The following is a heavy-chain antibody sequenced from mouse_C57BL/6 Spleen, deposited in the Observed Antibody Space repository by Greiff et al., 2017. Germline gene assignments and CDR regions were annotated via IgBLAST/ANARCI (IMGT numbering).Heavy chain of an antibody. CDR2: IYPGSGNT. V-gene: IGHV1-76*01. CDR1: GYTFTDYY. Sequence: QVQLQQSGAELVRPGASVKLSCKASGYTFTDYYINWVKQRPGQGLEWIARIYPGSGNTYYNEKFKGKATLTAEKSSSTAYMQLSGLTSEDSAVYFCARSDYGSSLFAYWGQGTLVTVAA. D-gene: IGHD1-1*01. CDR3: ARSDYGSSLFAY. J-gene: IGHJ3*01.